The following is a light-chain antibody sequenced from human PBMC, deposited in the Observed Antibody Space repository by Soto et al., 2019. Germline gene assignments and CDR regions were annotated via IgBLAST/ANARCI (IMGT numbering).Light chain of an antibody. J-gene: IGLJ2*01. V-gene: IGLV1-51*01. CDR2: DND. CDR3: ATWDSSLSAGV. Sequence: QAVVTQPPSVSAAPGQKVTISCSGSSSNIGNNYVFWYQQLPGTAPKLLIYDNDTRPSGIPDRFSASKSGTSATLGITGLQTGDEADYYCATWDSSLSAGVFGGGTKLTVL. CDR1: SSNIGNNY.